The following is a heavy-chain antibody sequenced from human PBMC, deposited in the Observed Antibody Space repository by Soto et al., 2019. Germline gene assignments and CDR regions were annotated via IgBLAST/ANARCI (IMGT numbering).Heavy chain of an antibody. CDR1: GFTFSSYW. Sequence: EVQLVESGGGLVQPGGSLRLSCAASGFTFSSYWMSWVRQAPGKGLEWVANIKQDGSEKYYVDSVKGRFTISRDNDKNSLYLQMNSLRDEDTAVYYCARFKMGANYYFDYWGQGTLVTVSS. CDR2: IKQDGSEK. V-gene: IGHV3-7*03. CDR3: ARFKMGANYYFDY. D-gene: IGHD1-26*01. J-gene: IGHJ4*02.